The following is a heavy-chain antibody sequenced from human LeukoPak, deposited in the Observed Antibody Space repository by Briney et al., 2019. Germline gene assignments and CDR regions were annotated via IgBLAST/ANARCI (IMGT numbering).Heavy chain of an antibody. V-gene: IGHV1-2*02. J-gene: IGHJ5*02. D-gene: IGHD3-16*01. Sequence: GASVKVSCKSSGYTFTVYYMHSVRQTPGQGVEWVGWINPKNGGSNYAQKFQGRVTMTRDRSISTAYMELSRLTSDDTAVYYCARASFWESPINWFAPWGQGTLVTVSS. CDR2: INPKNGGS. CDR3: ARASFWESPINWFAP. CDR1: GYTFTVYY.